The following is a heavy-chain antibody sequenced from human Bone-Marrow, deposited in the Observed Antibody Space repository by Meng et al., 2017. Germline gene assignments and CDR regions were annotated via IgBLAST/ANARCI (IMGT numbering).Heavy chain of an antibody. D-gene: IGHD5-18*01. Sequence: QVQLVHAGCELMNPGASVSVSCKASGYTFTSYPMNWVRQAPGQGLEWMGWINTNTGNPTYAQGFTGRFVFSLDTSVSTAYLEISSLKAEDTAVYYCARRQPFDYWGQGTLVTVSS. J-gene: IGHJ4*02. V-gene: IGHV7-4-1*02. CDR3: ARRQPFDY. CDR2: INTNTGNP. CDR1: GYTFTSYP.